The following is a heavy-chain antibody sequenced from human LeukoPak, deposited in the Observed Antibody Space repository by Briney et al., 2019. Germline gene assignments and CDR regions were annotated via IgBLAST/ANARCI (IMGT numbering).Heavy chain of an antibody. Sequence: GTSVKVSCKASGYTFTNYDINWVRQATGQGLEWMGWMNPNSGDTGYAQNFQGRVTITRNTSISTAYMELSSLRSEDTAVYYCARARGPNLRRDSSLDYWGQGTLVTVSS. CDR2: MNPNSGDT. V-gene: IGHV1-8*03. D-gene: IGHD3-22*01. CDR1: GYTFTNYD. CDR3: ARARGPNLRRDSSLDY. J-gene: IGHJ4*02.